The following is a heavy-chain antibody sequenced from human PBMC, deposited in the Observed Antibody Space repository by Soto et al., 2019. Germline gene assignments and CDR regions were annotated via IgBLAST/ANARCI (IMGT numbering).Heavy chain of an antibody. CDR3: ARDLADSGYDYGDFDY. D-gene: IGHD5-12*01. V-gene: IGHV1-18*01. Sequence: ASVKVSCKASGYTFTSYVISWVRQAPGQGLEWMGWISAYNGNTNYAQKLQGRVTMTTDTSTSTAYMELRSLRSDDTAVYYCARDLADSGYDYGDFDYWGQGTLVTVSS. CDR1: GYTFTSYV. CDR2: ISAYNGNT. J-gene: IGHJ4*02.